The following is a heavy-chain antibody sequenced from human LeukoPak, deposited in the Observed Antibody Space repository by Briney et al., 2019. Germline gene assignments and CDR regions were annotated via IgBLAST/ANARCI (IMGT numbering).Heavy chain of an antibody. J-gene: IGHJ4*02. CDR2: ISGSGGST. Sequence: AGGSLRLSCAASGFTFSSYAMSWVRQAPGKGLEWVSAISGSGGSTYYADSVKGRFTISRGNSKNTLYLQMNSLRAEDTAVYYCAKDRRYCSGSSCYKIDYWGQGTLVTVSS. V-gene: IGHV3-23*01. CDR3: AKDRRYCSGSSCYKIDY. CDR1: GFTFSSYA. D-gene: IGHD2-15*01.